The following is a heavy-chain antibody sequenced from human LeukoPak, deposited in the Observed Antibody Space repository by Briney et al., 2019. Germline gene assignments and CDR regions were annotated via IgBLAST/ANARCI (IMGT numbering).Heavy chain of an antibody. CDR3: AREGIGENAPNYFGY. D-gene: IGHD3-10*01. J-gene: IGHJ4*02. Sequence: GGSLRLSCAASGFTFSSYWMHWVRQAPGKGLVWVSRINSYGSSTSYADSVKGRFTISRDNAKNTLYLQMNSLRAEDTAVYYCAREGIGENAPNYFGYWGQGTLVTVSS. V-gene: IGHV3-74*01. CDR1: GFTFSSYW. CDR2: INSYGSST.